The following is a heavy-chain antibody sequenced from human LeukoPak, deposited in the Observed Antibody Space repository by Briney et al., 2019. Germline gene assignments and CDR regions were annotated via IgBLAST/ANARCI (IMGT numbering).Heavy chain of an antibody. CDR2: IRYDGSNK. D-gene: IGHD6-13*01. J-gene: IGHJ5*02. Sequence: GGSLRLSCAASGFTFSSYGMHWVRQAPGKGLEWVAFIRYDGSNKYYADSVKGRFTISRDNSKNTLYLQMNSLRAEDTAVYYCAKSRLAAAGWFDPWGQGTLVTVSS. CDR3: AKSRLAAAGWFDP. V-gene: IGHV3-30*02. CDR1: GFTFSSYG.